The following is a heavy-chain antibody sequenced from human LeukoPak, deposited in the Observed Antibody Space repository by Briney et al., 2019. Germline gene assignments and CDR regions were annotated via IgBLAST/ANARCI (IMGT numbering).Heavy chain of an antibody. CDR3: ARGGDRLPDAFDI. D-gene: IGHD3-16*01. J-gene: IGHJ3*02. Sequence: GASVKVSCKASGYTFTGYYMHWVRQAPGQGLEWMGWINPNSGGTNYAQKFQGRVTITRDTSASTAYMELSSLRSEDTAVYYCARGGDRLPDAFDIWGQGTMVTVSS. CDR2: INPNSGGT. V-gene: IGHV1-2*02. CDR1: GYTFTGYY.